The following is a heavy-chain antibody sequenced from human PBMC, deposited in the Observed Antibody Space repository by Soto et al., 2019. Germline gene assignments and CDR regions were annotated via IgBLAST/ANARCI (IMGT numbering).Heavy chain of an antibody. Sequence: ASVKVSCKASGYTFTSYYMHWVRQAPGQGLEWMGIINPSGGSTSYAQKFQGRVTMTRDTSTSTVYMELSSLRSEDTAVYYCARSWSGSGSYFWGGPARPDNWFDPWGQGTLVNVPS. CDR1: GYTFTSYY. CDR3: ARSWSGSGSYFWGGPARPDNWFDP. J-gene: IGHJ5*02. CDR2: INPSGGST. D-gene: IGHD3-10*01. V-gene: IGHV1-46*03.